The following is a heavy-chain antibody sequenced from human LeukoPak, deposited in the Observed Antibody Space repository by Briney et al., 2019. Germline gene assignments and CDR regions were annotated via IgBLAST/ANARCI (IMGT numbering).Heavy chain of an antibody. Sequence: ASVKVSCKASGGTFSSYAISWVRQAPGPGLEWMGGIIPIFGTANYAQKFQGRVTITADESTSTAYMELSSLRSEDTAVYYCARGAPYSNYFDYWGQGTLVTVSS. J-gene: IGHJ4*02. V-gene: IGHV1-69*13. D-gene: IGHD4-11*01. CDR3: ARGAPYSNYFDY. CDR2: IIPIFGTA. CDR1: GGTFSSYA.